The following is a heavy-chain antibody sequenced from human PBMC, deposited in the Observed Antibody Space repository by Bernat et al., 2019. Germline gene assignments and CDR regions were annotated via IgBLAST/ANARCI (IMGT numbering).Heavy chain of an antibody. CDR2: ISSSSSYN. D-gene: IGHD3-9*01. CDR3: AREETYYDILTGYYSPAYGMDV. CDR1: GFTFSDYY. V-gene: IGHV3-11*05. J-gene: IGHJ6*02. Sequence: QVQLVESGGGLVKPGGSLRLSCAASGFTFSDYYMSWIRQAPGKGLEWVSYISSSSSYNNYADSVKGRFTISSDNAKNSLYLQMNSLRAEDTAVYYCAREETYYDILTGYYSPAYGMDVWGQGTTVTVSS.